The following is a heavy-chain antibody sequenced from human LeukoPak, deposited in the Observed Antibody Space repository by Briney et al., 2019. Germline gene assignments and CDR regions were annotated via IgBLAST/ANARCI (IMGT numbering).Heavy chain of an antibody. CDR3: ARALSPGYLLVSAFDI. Sequence: PGGSLRLSCAASGFTFSSYGMHWVRQAPGKGLEWVAFIRYDGSNKYYADSVKARFTISRDSAENSLYLQMNSLRVEDTAVCYCARALSPGYLLVSAFDIWGRGTMVTVSS. CDR2: IRYDGSNK. CDR1: GFTFSSYG. J-gene: IGHJ3*02. V-gene: IGHV3-30*02. D-gene: IGHD2-15*01.